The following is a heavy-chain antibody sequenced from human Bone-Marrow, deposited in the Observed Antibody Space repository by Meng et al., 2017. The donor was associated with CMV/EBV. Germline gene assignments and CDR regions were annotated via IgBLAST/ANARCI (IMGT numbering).Heavy chain of an antibody. CDR1: GFTFGSYW. V-gene: IGHV3-74*01. CDR2: INSDGSST. D-gene: IGHD2-21*01. CDR3: ARGRIPRLGWFDP. J-gene: IGHJ5*02. Sequence: GGSLRLSCAASGFTFGSYWMHWVRQAPGKGLVWVSRINSDGSSTSYADSVKGRFTISRDNAKNTLYLQMNSLRAEDTAVYYCARGRIPRLGWFDPWGQGTLVTVSS.